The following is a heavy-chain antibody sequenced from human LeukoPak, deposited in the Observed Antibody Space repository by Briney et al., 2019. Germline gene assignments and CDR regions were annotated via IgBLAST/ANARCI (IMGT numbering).Heavy chain of an antibody. J-gene: IGHJ4*02. D-gene: IGHD2-2*01. CDR3: AREAVEAPHDY. Sequence: GGSLRLSCVASGLTFSSYEMNWVRQAPGKGLEWVSYISSSGSTKYYADSVKGRFIISRDNAKNSLYVQMNSLRADDTAVYYCAREAVEAPHDYWGQGTLVTVSS. CDR1: GLTFSSYE. V-gene: IGHV3-48*03. CDR2: ISSSGSTK.